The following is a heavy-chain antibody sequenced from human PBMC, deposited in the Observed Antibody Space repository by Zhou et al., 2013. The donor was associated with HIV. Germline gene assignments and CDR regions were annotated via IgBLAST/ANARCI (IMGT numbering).Heavy chain of an antibody. CDR2: IIPLFDST. V-gene: IGHV1-69*13. CDR3: ARGGGEDDYGDNPASQGLNYYYYALDV. Sequence: QVQLVQSGAEVKKPGASVKVSCQASGYTFNSYGINWVRQAPGQGLEWMGGIIPLFDSTNYAQRFQGRLSITADESTNTAYLDLSRLKSEDTAVYYCARGGGEDDYGDNPASQGLNYYYYALDVWGQGTMVTVSS. J-gene: IGHJ6*02. CDR1: GYTFNSYG. D-gene: IGHD4-17*01.